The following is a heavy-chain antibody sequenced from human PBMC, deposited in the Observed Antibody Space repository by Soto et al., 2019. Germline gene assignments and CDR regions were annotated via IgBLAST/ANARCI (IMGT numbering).Heavy chain of an antibody. CDR3: ARELTIAAAGTNYYYGMDV. CDR2: IYHSGST. V-gene: IGHV4-30-2*01. CDR1: GGSISSGGYS. D-gene: IGHD6-13*01. Sequence: SETLSLTCAFSGGSISSGGYSWSWIRQPPGKGLEWIGYIYHSGSTYYNPSLKSRVTISVDRSKNQFSLKLSSVTAADTAVYYCARELTIAAAGTNYYYGMDVWGQGTTVTVS. J-gene: IGHJ6*02.